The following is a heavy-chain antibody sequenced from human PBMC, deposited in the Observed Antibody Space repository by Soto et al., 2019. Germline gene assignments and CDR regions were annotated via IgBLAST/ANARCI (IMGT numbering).Heavy chain of an antibody. CDR3: AREGHDILTGPHWFWYFDV. D-gene: IGHD3-9*01. J-gene: IGHJ2*01. Sequence: QVQLQQWGAGPLRPLETLSLTCGVSGGSFSGYYWAWIRQSPGKGLEWIGEINDRGSINYNPSLKSRVSISVDTSKHHFSLNLRSVTAADTAVYYCAREGHDILTGPHWFWYFDVGGRGTLVTVSS. CDR2: INDRGSI. V-gene: IGHV4-34*01. CDR1: GGSFSGYY.